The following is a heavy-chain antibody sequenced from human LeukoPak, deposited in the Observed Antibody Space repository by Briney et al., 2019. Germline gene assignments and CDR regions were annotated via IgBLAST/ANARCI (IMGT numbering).Heavy chain of an antibody. CDR1: GFTFISYA. Sequence: GGSLRVSCAASGFTFISYAMSWVRQARGKGLEWVSAISGSGGSTYYADSVKGRFTISRDNSKNTLYLQMNSLRAEDTAVYYCGKEYLKYYFDYWGQGTLVTVSS. J-gene: IGHJ4*02. D-gene: IGHD2/OR15-2a*01. CDR3: GKEYLKYYFDY. CDR2: ISGSGGST. V-gene: IGHV3-23*01.